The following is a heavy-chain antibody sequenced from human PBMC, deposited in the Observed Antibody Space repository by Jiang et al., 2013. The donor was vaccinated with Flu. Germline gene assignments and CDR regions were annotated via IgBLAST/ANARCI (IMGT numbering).Heavy chain of an antibody. J-gene: IGHJ5*02. CDR3: ARATYFLYYDIFTGLRSFDP. D-gene: IGHD3-9*01. V-gene: IGHV4-30-4*01. Sequence: GSGLVKPSQTLSLTCTVSGGSISGGDYSWSWIRQPPGKGLEWIGYIYSSGNAYYNPSLDSRVTISVDTPKNQFSLRLSSVTAADTAVYYCARATYFLYYDIFTGLRSFDPWGQGALVTVSS. CDR1: GGSISGGDYS. CDR2: IYSSGNA.